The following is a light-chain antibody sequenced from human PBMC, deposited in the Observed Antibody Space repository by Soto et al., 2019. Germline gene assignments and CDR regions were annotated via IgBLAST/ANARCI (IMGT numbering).Light chain of an antibody. Sequence: QSVLTKPSSVSGSPGQSITISCPGTSSDVGGYNYVSWYQHHPGKAPKLMIYDVSNRPSGVSNRFSGSKSGNTASLIISGLQAEDEADYYCSSYTSSSTLSTYVFGTGTKVTVL. CDR1: SSDVGGYNY. V-gene: IGLV2-14*03. J-gene: IGLJ1*01. CDR3: SSYTSSSTLSTYV. CDR2: DVS.